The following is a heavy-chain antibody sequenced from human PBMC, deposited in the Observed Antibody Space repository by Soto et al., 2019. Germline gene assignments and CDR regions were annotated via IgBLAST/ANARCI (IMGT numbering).Heavy chain of an antibody. D-gene: IGHD3-22*01. J-gene: IGHJ5*02. CDR1: GFTFRSYG. CDR3: ARDPQINSDTSGYVGS. Sequence: GGSLRLSCAASGFTFRSYGMHWVRQAPGKGLEWVAVIWDDGSDKGYADSVKGRFTVSRDNSKNTLFLQMSSLRAEDTAVYYCARDPQINSDTSGYVGSWGPGTLVTVSS. V-gene: IGHV3-33*01. CDR2: IWDDGSDK.